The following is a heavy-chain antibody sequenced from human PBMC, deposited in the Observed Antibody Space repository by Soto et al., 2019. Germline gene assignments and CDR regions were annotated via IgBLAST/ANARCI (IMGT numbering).Heavy chain of an antibody. D-gene: IGHD6-19*01. CDR1: GGSFSGYY. CDR2: IKYSGST. V-gene: IGHV4-34*01. J-gene: IGHJ5*02. CDR3: ARKVGQWLGGYDWFDP. Sequence: QVQLQQCGAGLLKPSETLSLTCAVYGGSFSGYYWSWIRQPPGKGLEWIGEIKYSGSTNYNPSLKSRVTISVDTSKNQFSLKLSSVTAADTAVYYCARKVGQWLGGYDWFDPWGQGTLVTVSS.